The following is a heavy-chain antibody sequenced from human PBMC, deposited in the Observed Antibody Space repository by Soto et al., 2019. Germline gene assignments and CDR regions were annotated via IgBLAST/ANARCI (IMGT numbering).Heavy chain of an antibody. J-gene: IGHJ6*02. V-gene: IGHV1-2*04. D-gene: IGHD2-2*01. CDR2: INPNSGGT. CDR3: ASGLDCSSTSCYYYYGMDV. CDR1: GYTFTGYY. Sequence: ASVKVSCKASGYTFTGYYMHWVRQAPGQGLEWMGWINPNSGGTNYAQKFQGWVTMTRDTSISTAYMELSRLRSDDTAVYYCASGLDCSSTSCYYYYGMDVWGQGTTVTVSS.